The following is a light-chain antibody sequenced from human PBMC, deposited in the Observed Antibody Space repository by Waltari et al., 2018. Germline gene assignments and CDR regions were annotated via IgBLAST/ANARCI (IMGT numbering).Light chain of an antibody. V-gene: IGLV2-11*01. CDR3: CSYAGSYTLGV. Sequence: QSALTQPRSVSGSPGQSVTIPCTGTSSDLGPYNYFSWYQQHPGKAPKPMIYDVAKRPSGVPDRFSGSKSGDTASLTISGLQTEDEADYYCCSYAGSYTLGVFGGGTKLTVL. CDR1: SSDLGPYNY. J-gene: IGLJ3*02. CDR2: DVA.